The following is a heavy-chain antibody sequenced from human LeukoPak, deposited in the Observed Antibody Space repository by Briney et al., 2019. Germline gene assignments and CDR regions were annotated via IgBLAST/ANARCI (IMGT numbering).Heavy chain of an antibody. D-gene: IGHD3-22*01. CDR2: IYTSGST. Sequence: SETLSLTCTVSGGSISSYYWSWIRQPAGKGLEWIGRIYTSGSTNYNPSLKSRVTMSVDTSRKQISLKLNSVAAADTAVYYCARGRGSPYYVEAFDVWGQGTVVTVSS. CDR3: ARGRGSPYYVEAFDV. CDR1: GGSISSYY. J-gene: IGHJ3*01. V-gene: IGHV4-4*07.